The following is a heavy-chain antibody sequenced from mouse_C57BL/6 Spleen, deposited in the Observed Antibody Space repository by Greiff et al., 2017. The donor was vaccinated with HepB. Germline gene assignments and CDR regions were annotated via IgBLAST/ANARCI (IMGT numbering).Heavy chain of an antibody. J-gene: IGHJ4*01. D-gene: IGHD1-1*01. CDR1: GYTFTNYW. CDR3: ARSGSSCMDY. CDR2: IYPGGGYT. V-gene: IGHV1-63*01. Sequence: VKLVESGAELVRPGTSVKMSCKASGYTFTNYWIGWAKQRPGHGLEWIGDIYPGGGYTNYNEKFKGKATLTADKSSSTAYMQFSSLTSEDSAIYYCARSGSSCMDYWGQGTSVTVSS.